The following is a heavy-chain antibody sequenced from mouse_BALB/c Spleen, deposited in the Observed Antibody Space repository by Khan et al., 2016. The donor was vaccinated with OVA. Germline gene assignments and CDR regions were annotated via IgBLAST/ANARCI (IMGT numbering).Heavy chain of an antibody. Sequence: EVKLEESGPSLVKPSQTLSLTCSVTGDSITSGYWNWIRKFPGNKLEYMGYIIYTGYTYYNPSLKSRISITRHTSKNQYYLQLNSVTDDDTATYYGARSTYRYAFVYWGQGTLVTVSA. J-gene: IGHJ3*01. CDR1: GDSITSGY. CDR2: IIYTGYT. CDR3: ARSTYRYAFVY. D-gene: IGHD2-14*01. V-gene: IGHV3-8*02.